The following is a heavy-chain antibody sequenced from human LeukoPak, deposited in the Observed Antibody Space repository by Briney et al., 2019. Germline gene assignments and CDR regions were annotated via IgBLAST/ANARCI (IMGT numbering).Heavy chain of an antibody. CDR1: GFTFDDYA. CDR3: AKGAIFGVVGPLDY. D-gene: IGHD3-3*01. J-gene: IGHJ4*02. Sequence: GGSLRLSCEASGFTFDDYAMFWVRQTPRKGLEWVSYISWNSGTVDYADSVKGRFTISRDNAKNSLFLQMDSLRVEDTALYYCAKGAIFGVVGPLDYWGQGTLVTVSP. CDR2: ISWNSGTV. V-gene: IGHV3-9*01.